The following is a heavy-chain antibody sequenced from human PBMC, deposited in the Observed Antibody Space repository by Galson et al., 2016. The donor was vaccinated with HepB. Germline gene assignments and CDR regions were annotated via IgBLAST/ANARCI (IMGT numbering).Heavy chain of an antibody. CDR3: AKDVRRRSITIFQGAGPTMDV. Sequence: SLRLSCAASGFSFSAYAMSWVRQTPEKGLEWVSTISGNGERANYADSVKGRFTISRDNSKATLYLQMDSLRGEDMALYYCAKDVRRRSITIFQGAGPTMDVWGQGTTVTVSS. CDR1: GFSFSAYA. J-gene: IGHJ6*02. D-gene: IGHD3-3*01. V-gene: IGHV3-23*01. CDR2: ISGNGERA.